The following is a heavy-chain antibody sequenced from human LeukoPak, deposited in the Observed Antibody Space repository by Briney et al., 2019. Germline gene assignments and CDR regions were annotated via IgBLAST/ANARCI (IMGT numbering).Heavy chain of an antibody. CDR2: IHTDGTDS. CDR3: PTKRGLAPPPAS. D-gene: IGHD6-19*01. J-gene: IGHJ5*02. V-gene: IGHV3-74*01. Sequence: GGSLRLSCAACRHTFSKYYMLWVRQSRGKGRESVARIHTDGTDSNYAASVRGRLTVSRDTADNTMFLQMNSVRDKDTAVSYCPTKRGLAPPPASWGQGTPVTVSS. CDR1: RHTFSKYY.